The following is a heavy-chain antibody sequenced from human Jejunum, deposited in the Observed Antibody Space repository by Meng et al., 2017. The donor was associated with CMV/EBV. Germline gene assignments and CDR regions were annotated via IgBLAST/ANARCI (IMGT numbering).Heavy chain of an antibody. Sequence: GFTFSSYAMSWGRQTPGKGLEWGSAISGGGGSTYYTDSVKGRFTISRDNSKNTLYLQMNNLRAEDTALYYCAKEMTTPAAGTVGFDYWAQGALVTVSS. CDR3: AKEMTTPAAGTVGFDY. CDR2: ISGGGGST. D-gene: IGHD6-13*01. J-gene: IGHJ4*02. CDR1: GFTFSSYA. V-gene: IGHV3-23*01.